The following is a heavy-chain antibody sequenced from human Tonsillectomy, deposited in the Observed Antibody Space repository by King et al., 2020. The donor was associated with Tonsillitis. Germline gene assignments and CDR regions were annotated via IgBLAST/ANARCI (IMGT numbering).Heavy chain of an antibody. J-gene: IGHJ4*02. CDR1: GFTFSSYW. Sequence: VQLVESGGGLVQPGGSLRLSCAASGFTFSSYWMHWVRQAPGKGLVWVSRSNSDGSSTSYADSVKGRFTTSRANAKNTLYLKRNSLRAEDTAVYYCARAPPPRGSLRYFDYWGQGTLVTVSS. CDR3: ARAPPPRGSLRYFDY. V-gene: IGHV3-74*01. D-gene: IGHD5-12*01. CDR2: SNSDGSST.